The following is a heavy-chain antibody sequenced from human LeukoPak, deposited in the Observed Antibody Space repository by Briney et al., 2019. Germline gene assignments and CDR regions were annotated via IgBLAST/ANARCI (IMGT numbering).Heavy chain of an antibody. CDR1: VFTYSRYY. CDR3: ARMSGYCSRTSCYTPPFDY. CDR2: QKQDGKEI. J-gene: IGHJ4*02. Sequence: GGSLSLFCAASVFTYSRYYMSWVRQAPGKGLEWVANQKQDGKEIGYVDAVKGRFNISKDKAKNSLYLTMNSQRAEDTAVYYCARMSGYCSRTSCYTPPFDYWGQGTLVTVSS. V-gene: IGHV3-7*01. D-gene: IGHD2-2*02.